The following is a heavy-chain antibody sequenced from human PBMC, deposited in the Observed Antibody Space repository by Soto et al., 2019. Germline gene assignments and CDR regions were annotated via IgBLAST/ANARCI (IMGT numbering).Heavy chain of an antibody. J-gene: IGHJ6*03. Sequence: PSETLSLACAVYGGSFSGYYWSWIRQPPGKGLEWIGEINHSGSTNYNPSLKSRVTISVDTSKNQFSLKLSSVTAADTAVYYCARGTDCSSTSCYESNYYYYYMDVWGKGTTVTV. CDR2: INHSGST. CDR1: GGSFSGYY. CDR3: ARGTDCSSTSCYESNYYYYYMDV. D-gene: IGHD2-2*01. V-gene: IGHV4-34*01.